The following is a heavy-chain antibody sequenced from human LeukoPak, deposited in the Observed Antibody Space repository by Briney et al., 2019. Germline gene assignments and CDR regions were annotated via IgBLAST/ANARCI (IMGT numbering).Heavy chain of an antibody. Sequence: ASVKVSCKASGYTFIDYEINWVRQATGQGLEWMGWMNPKSGDTGYEQKFQARVTISRDSSISTVYMELSSPRPEDTALYYCARGRYMDVWGKGTTVTVSS. J-gene: IGHJ6*04. CDR2: MNPKSGDT. CDR3: ARGRYMDV. CDR1: GYTFIDYE. V-gene: IGHV1-8*03.